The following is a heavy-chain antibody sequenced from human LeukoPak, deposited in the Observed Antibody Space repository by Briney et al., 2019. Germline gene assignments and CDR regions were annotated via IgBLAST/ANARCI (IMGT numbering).Heavy chain of an antibody. CDR3: ARDLIAAAGAPDY. D-gene: IGHD6-13*01. Sequence: GGSLRLSCAASGFTVSSNYMSWVRQAPGKGLEWVANIKQDGSEKYYVDSVKGRFTISRDNAKNSLYLQMNSLRAEDTAVYYCARDLIAAAGAPDYWGQGTLVTVSS. J-gene: IGHJ4*02. V-gene: IGHV3-7*03. CDR2: IKQDGSEK. CDR1: GFTVSSNY.